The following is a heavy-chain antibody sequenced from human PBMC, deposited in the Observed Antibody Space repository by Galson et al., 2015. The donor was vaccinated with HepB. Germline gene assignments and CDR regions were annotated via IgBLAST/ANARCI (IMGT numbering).Heavy chain of an antibody. V-gene: IGHV1-18*04. CDR2: ISVYNGNT. D-gene: IGHD2-15*01. J-gene: IGHJ5*02. CDR1: GYIFTSYG. CDR3: ARDRYCSGGSCYAYNWFDP. Sequence: SVKVSCKASGYIFTSYGISWVRQAPGQGLEWMGWISVYNGNTNYAQKLQGRVTMTTDTSTNTAYMELRSLRSDDTAVYYCARDRYCSGGSCYAYNWFDPWGQGTLVTVSS.